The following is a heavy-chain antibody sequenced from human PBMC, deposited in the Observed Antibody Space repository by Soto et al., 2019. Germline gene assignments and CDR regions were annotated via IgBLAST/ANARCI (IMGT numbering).Heavy chain of an antibody. V-gene: IGHV1-69*02. CDR2: IIPILGIA. CDR3: ARPAGYQLLSEDWFDT. J-gene: IGHJ5*02. D-gene: IGHD2-2*01. CDR1: GGTFSSYT. Sequence: SVKVSCKASGGTFSSYTISWVRQAPGQGLEWMGRIIPILGIANYAQKFQGRVTITADKSTSTAYMELSSLRSEDTAVYYCARPAGYQLLSEDWFDTWGQGTLVTVSS.